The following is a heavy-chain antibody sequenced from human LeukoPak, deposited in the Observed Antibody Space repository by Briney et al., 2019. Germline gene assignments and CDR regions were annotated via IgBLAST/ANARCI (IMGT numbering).Heavy chain of an antibody. CDR2: IYYSGST. CDR1: GGSISSSSYY. Sequence: PSETLSLTCTVSGGSISSSSYYWGWIRQPPGKGLEWIGSIYYSGSTYYNPSLKSRVTISVDTSKNQFSLKLSSVTAADTAVYFCARRRYYDIFTGYYLYYFDYWGQGTLDTVSS. D-gene: IGHD3-9*01. J-gene: IGHJ4*02. V-gene: IGHV4-39*01. CDR3: ARRRYYDIFTGYYLYYFDY.